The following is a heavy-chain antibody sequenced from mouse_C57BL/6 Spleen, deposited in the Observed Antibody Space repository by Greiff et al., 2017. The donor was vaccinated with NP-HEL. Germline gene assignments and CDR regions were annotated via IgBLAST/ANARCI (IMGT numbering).Heavy chain of an antibody. J-gene: IGHJ3*01. D-gene: IGHD2-1*01. CDR2: IDPETGGT. CDR1: GYTFTDYE. CDR3: TRGDGKGAWFAY. Sequence: VKVVESGAELVRPGASVTLSCKASGYTFTDYEMHWVKQTPVHGLEWIGAIDPETGGTAYNQKFKGKAILTADKSSSTAYMELRSLTSEDSAVYYCTRGDGKGAWFAYWGQGTLVTVSA. V-gene: IGHV1-15*01.